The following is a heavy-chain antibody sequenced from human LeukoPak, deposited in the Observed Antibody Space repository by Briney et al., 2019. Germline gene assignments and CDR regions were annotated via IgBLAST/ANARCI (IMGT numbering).Heavy chain of an antibody. V-gene: IGHV1-2*02. CDR2: INSNSGGT. D-gene: IGHD1-14*01. Sequence: ASVKVSCKASGYTFTVFYIHWVGQAPGQGLEWMGWINSNSGGTNYAQKFQGRVTMTRDTSIRTVYMELSRLRSDDTAVYYCARSKVYPSDYWGQGTLVTVSS. J-gene: IGHJ4*02. CDR1: GYTFTVFY. CDR3: ARSKVYPSDY.